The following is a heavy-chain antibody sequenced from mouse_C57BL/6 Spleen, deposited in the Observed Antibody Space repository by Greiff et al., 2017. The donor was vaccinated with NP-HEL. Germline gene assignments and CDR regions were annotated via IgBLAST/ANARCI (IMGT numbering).Heavy chain of an antibody. CDR1: GYTFTSYW. Sequence: QVQLQQPGAELVKPGASVKLSCKASGYTFTSYWMHWVKQRPGQGLEWIGMIHPNSGSTNYNEKFKSKATLTVDKSSSTAYMQLSSLTSEDSAVYYCARGGKGYYAMDDWGQGTSVTVSS. CDR2: IHPNSGST. V-gene: IGHV1-64*01. CDR3: ARGGKGYYAMDD. J-gene: IGHJ4*01.